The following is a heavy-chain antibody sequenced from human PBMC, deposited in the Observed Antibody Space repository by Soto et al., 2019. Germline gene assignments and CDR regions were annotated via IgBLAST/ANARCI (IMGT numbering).Heavy chain of an antibody. CDR2: ISYDGSNK. D-gene: IGHD5-18*01. J-gene: IGHJ6*02. Sequence: PGGSLRLSCAASGFTFSSYGMHWVRQAPGKGLEWVAVISYDGSNKYYADSVKGRFTISRDNSKNTLYLQMNSLRAEDTAVYYCAKERKPRRGYTPLGMDVWGQGTTVTVYS. V-gene: IGHV3-30*18. CDR1: GFTFSSYG. CDR3: AKERKPRRGYTPLGMDV.